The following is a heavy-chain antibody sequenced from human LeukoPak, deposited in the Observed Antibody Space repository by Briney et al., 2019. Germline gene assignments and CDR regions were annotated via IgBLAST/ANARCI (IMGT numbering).Heavy chain of an antibody. D-gene: IGHD4-17*01. J-gene: IGHJ3*02. CDR3: ARVRYGDYGFDAFNI. CDR2: ISSDESST. Sequence: GGSLRLSCAASGFTFSNYWMHWVRQAPGKGLVWVSRISSDESSTTYADSVKGRFTISRDNAKNSLFLQMNSLRAEDTAVYYCARVRYGDYGFDAFNIWGQGTMVTVSS. CDR1: GFTFSNYW. V-gene: IGHV3-74*01.